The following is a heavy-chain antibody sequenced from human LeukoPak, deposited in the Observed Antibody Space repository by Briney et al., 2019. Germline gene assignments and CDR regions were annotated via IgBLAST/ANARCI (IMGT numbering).Heavy chain of an antibody. Sequence: ASVKVSCKASGGTFSSYAISWVRQAPGQGLEWMGRIIPILGIANYAQKFQGRVTITADKSTSTAYMELSGLRSEDTAVYYCARDRDSGSHDYWGQGTLVTVSS. CDR3: ARDRDSGSHDY. CDR2: IIPILGIA. D-gene: IGHD1-26*01. CDR1: GGTFSSYA. J-gene: IGHJ4*02. V-gene: IGHV1-69*04.